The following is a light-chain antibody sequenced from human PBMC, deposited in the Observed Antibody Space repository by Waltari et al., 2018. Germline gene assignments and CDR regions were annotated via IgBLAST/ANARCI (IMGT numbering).Light chain of an antibody. Sequence: DIQTTQSPSSLSASVGDTVTITSRTSQSVGSYLNWYQQRPGQAPTLLTYAASVLMSGVPSRFRASGSGTHFTLTINSLQPEDFATYFCQESYSIPPWTFGQGTKVEI. CDR2: AAS. V-gene: IGKV1-39*01. J-gene: IGKJ1*01. CDR3: QESYSIPPWT. CDR1: QSVGSY.